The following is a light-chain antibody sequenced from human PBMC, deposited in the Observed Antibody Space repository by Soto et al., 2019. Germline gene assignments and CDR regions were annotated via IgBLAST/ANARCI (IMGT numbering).Light chain of an antibody. CDR1: SNDVGTYNL. CDR3: FSYAGSSTYV. V-gene: IGLV2-23*01. Sequence: QSALTQPASVSGSPGQSITISCTGTSNDVGTYNLVSWYQQRPGKGPTLVIFENDQRPSGVSFRFSGSKSGNTASLTISGLQAEDEADYYCFSYAGSSTYVFGTGTKLTVL. J-gene: IGLJ1*01. CDR2: END.